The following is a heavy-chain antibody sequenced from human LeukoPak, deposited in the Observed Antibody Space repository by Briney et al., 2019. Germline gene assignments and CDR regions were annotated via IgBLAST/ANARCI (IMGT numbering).Heavy chain of an antibody. Sequence: ASVKVSCKASGHTFINSGTSWVRQAPGQGLDWIGWISVYNVNTNYAHKFHGRITMTRDRPISTAYMELSRLRSDDTAVYYCARDKSGNSGWYSYFDYWGQGTLVTVSS. J-gene: IGHJ4*02. CDR3: ARDKSGNSGWYSYFDY. CDR2: ISVYNVNT. CDR1: GHTFINSG. D-gene: IGHD6-19*01. V-gene: IGHV1-18*01.